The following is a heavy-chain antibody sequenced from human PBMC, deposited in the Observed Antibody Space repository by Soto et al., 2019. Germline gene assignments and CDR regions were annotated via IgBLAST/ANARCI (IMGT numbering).Heavy chain of an antibody. CDR1: GFSLSTVGVG. CDR2: IYWDDDK. CDR3: EHRLVRGTFDY. V-gene: IGHV2-5*02. D-gene: IGHD3-16*01. J-gene: IGHJ4*02. Sequence: QITLNESGPTLVKPTQTLTLTCTFSGFSLSTVGVGVKWIRQPPGKALEWLALIYWDDDKRYSPSLKSRLTITKDTSKDPVVLNMTNMDPVDTATYSCEHRLVRGTFDYVGQGMLVTVSS.